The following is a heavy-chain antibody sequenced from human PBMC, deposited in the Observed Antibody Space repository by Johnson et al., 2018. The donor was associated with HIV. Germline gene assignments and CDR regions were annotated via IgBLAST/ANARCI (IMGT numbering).Heavy chain of an antibody. CDR1: GFTFDDYG. J-gene: IGHJ3*02. CDR3: ARGAYSSSWHASDASDI. Sequence: VQLVESGGGVVRPGGSLRLSCAASGFTFDDYGMTWVRQAPGKGLEWVSGIDWNGGSSGYADSVKGRFSISRDKGKNSLYLQMNSLRAEDTALYYCARGAYSSSWHASDASDIWGQGTMVTVSS. CDR2: IDWNGGSS. V-gene: IGHV3-20*04. D-gene: IGHD6-13*01.